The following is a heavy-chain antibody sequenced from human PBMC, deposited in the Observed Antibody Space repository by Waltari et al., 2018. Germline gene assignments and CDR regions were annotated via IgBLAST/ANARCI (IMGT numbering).Heavy chain of an antibody. V-gene: IGHV3-74*01. Sequence: EVQLVESGGGLVQPGGSLRLSCAASGFIFSTYYMHWVRQAPGEGLVWVSHSNSDGGGTTDADSVKGRFTISRDNAKNTLYLQMNSLRAEDTAVYYCARDPTGYENWGQGTLVTVSS. D-gene: IGHD3-9*01. CDR1: GFIFSTYY. CDR3: ARDPTGYEN. CDR2: SNSDGGGT. J-gene: IGHJ4*02.